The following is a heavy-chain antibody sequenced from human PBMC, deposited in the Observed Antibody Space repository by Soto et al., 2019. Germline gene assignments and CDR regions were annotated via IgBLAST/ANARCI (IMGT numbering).Heavy chain of an antibody. CDR1: GGSISSGGYS. D-gene: IGHD2-2*01. CDR2: IYHSGST. J-gene: IGHJ3*02. V-gene: IGHV4-30-2*01. Sequence: SETLSLTCAVSGGSISSGGYSWSWIRQPPGKGLEWIGYIYHSGSTYYNPSLKSRVTISVDRSKNQFSLKLSSVTAADTAVYYCARAPRYCSSTSCQNDAFDIWGQGTMVTVSS. CDR3: ARAPRYCSSTSCQNDAFDI.